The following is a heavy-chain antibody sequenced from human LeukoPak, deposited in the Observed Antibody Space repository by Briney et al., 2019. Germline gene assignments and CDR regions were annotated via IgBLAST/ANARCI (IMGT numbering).Heavy chain of an antibody. D-gene: IGHD3-9*01. CDR3: ARDLNVLRYFDYYYYYGMDV. CDR2: INHSGST. V-gene: IGHV4-34*01. Sequence: SETLSLTCAVYSGSFSGYYWSWIRQPPGKGLEWIGEINHSGSTNYNPSLKSRVTISVDTSKNQFSLKLSSVTAADTAVYYCARDLNVLRYFDYYYYYGMDVWGKGTTVTVSS. CDR1: SGSFSGYY. J-gene: IGHJ6*04.